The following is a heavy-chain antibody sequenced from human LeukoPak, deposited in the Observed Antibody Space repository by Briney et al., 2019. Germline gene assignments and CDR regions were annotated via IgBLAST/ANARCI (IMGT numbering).Heavy chain of an antibody. Sequence: ASVKVSCKVSGYTLTELSMHWVRQAPGKGLEWMGGFDPEDGETIYAQKFQGRVTTTEDTSTDTAYMELSSLRSEDTAMYYCATGMGAPAMDNWFDPWGQGTLVTVSS. D-gene: IGHD3-16*01. CDR1: GYTLTELS. J-gene: IGHJ5*02. CDR3: ATGMGAPAMDNWFDP. CDR2: FDPEDGET. V-gene: IGHV1-24*01.